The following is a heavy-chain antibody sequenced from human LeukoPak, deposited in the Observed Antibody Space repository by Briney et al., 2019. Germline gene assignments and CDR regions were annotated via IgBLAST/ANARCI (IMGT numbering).Heavy chain of an antibody. CDR1: GGSISSSSYY. CDR3: ARRRRSSFSRLDP. Sequence: SETLSLTCTVSGGSISSSSYYWGWIRQPPGKGLEWIGSIYYSGSTYYNPSLKSRVTISVDTSKNQFSLKLSSVTAADTAVYYCARRRRSSFSRLDPWGQGTLVTVSS. CDR2: IYYSGST. D-gene: IGHD6-6*01. V-gene: IGHV4-39*01. J-gene: IGHJ5*02.